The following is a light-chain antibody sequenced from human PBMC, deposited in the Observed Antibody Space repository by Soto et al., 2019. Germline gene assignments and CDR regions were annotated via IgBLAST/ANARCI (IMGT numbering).Light chain of an antibody. CDR2: AAS. J-gene: IGKJ1*01. Sequence: DIQVTQSPSSLSASVGDKVTITCRASQSISSYLNWYQHKPGKAPNLLIYAASSLQTGVPSRFSGSRSGTDFTLTISSLQPEDFATYYCQQSYSSPQTFGQGTKVEIK. V-gene: IGKV1-39*01. CDR3: QQSYSSPQT. CDR1: QSISSY.